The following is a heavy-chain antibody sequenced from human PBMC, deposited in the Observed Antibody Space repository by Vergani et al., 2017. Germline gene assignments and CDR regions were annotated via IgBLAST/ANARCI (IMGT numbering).Heavy chain of an antibody. CDR2: IYYSGST. V-gene: IGHV4-39*01. Sequence: QLQLQESGPGLVKPSETLSLTCTVSGGSISSSSYYWGWIRQPPGKGLEWIGSIYYSGSTYYNPSLKSRVTIDVDTSKNQFSLKLSSVTAADTAVYYCARLMMIGATNVFDYWGQGTLVTVSS. CDR3: ARLMMIGATNVFDY. J-gene: IGHJ4*02. CDR1: GGSISSSSYY. D-gene: IGHD5-12*01.